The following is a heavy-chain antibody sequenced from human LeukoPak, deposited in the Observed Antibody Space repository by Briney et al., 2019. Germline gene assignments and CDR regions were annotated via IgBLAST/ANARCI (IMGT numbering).Heavy chain of an antibody. D-gene: IGHD3-3*01. Sequence: GGSLRLSCGASGFTFSSSAMSWVRQAPGKGLEWVSSIRGSGGYTNYAGSVKGRFTISRDNSKNTLFLQMSSLRAEDTAVYYCAKAFSRVLTPARNYYYMDVWGKGTTVTVSS. CDR2: IRGSGGYT. CDR1: GFTFSSSA. CDR3: AKAFSRVLTPARNYYYMDV. V-gene: IGHV3-23*01. J-gene: IGHJ6*03.